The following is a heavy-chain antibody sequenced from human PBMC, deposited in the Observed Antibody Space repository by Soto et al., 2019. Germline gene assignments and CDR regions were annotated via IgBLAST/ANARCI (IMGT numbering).Heavy chain of an antibody. D-gene: IGHD3-10*01. CDR2: ISGGGDTT. V-gene: IGHV3-23*01. CDR3: ANGRGGSGSLTPRVDF. CDR1: GFTFNNYA. Sequence: EVQLLESGGGLVQPGGSLRLSCAASGFTFNNYAMTWVRQAPGKGLEWVSAISGGGDTTSYADSVKGRFTVSRDGSKNSLYLQMSSLRAEDTALYYWANGRGGSGSLTPRVDFWGQGTLVTVSS. J-gene: IGHJ4*02.